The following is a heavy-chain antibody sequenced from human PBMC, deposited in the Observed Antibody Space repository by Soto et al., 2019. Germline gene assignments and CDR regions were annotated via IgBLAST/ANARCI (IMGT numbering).Heavy chain of an antibody. Sequence: QVQLVQSGAEVKKPGSSVKVSCKASGGTFSSYAISWVRQAPGQGLEWMGGIIPIFGTANYAQKFQGRVTITADESTSTAYMELSSLRSEDTAVYDCARASSTSCYFRHLACPRILGYYYYGMDVWGQGTTVTVSS. V-gene: IGHV1-69*01. CDR3: ARASSTSCYFRHLACPRILGYYYYGMDV. D-gene: IGHD2-2*01. CDR1: GGTFSSYA. J-gene: IGHJ6*02. CDR2: IIPIFGTA.